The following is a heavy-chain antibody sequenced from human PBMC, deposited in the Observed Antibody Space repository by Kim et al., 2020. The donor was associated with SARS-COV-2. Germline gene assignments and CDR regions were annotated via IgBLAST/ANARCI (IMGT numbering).Heavy chain of an antibody. CDR3: ARVEGTGSYNWFDP. D-gene: IGHD1-1*01. Sequence: GGSLRLSCAASGFTFDDYGMSWVRQTPEKGLEWVSGINWNGGSTGYADSVKGRFTISRDNAKNSLYLQMNSLRAEDTALYHCARVEGTGSYNWFDPWGQGTLGTVSS. V-gene: IGHV3-20*01. CDR1: GFTFDDYG. CDR2: INWNGGST. J-gene: IGHJ5*02.